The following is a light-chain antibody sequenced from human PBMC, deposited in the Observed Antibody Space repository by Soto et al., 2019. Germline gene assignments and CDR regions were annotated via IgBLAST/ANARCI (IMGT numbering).Light chain of an antibody. CDR3: LQDHNYPLT. J-gene: IGKJ1*01. Sequence: AIQMTQSPSSLSASVGDRVTITCRASQGIRNDLDWYQQKPGKAPKLLIYAASSLQSGVPSRFSGSGSGTDFTLTISSLQPEDFATYYCLQDHNYPLTFGQGTKVEIK. CDR1: QGIRND. CDR2: AAS. V-gene: IGKV1-6*01.